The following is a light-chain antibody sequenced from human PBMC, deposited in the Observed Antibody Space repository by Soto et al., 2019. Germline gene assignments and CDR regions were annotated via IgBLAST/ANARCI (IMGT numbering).Light chain of an antibody. J-gene: IGLJ3*02. Sequence: QSALTQPASVSGSPGQSITISCTGTSSDVGSYNLVSWYQQYPGKAPKLMICEGNRRPSGVSNRFSGSKSGNTASLTISGLQAEDEADYYCCSYAGSSTFGVFGGGTKLTVL. V-gene: IGLV2-23*01. CDR3: CSYAGSSTFGV. CDR1: SSDVGSYNL. CDR2: EGN.